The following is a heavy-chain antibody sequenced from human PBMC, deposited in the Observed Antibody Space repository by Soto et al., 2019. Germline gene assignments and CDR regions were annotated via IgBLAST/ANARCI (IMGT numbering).Heavy chain of an antibody. Sequence: QVQVQESGPGLVKPSETVSLTCSVSGGSIHAFYWSWIRQPPGKGLEWIGHIYFRGTTNYHPALKSRVTMSVDTSKNQIYLTLTSVTAADTAVYYCARGPGYSDYDASPSGLDVWGQGTKVTVS. V-gene: IGHV4-59*01. CDR3: ARGPGYSDYDASPSGLDV. CDR2: IYFRGTT. CDR1: GGSIHAFY. J-gene: IGHJ6*02. D-gene: IGHD5-12*01.